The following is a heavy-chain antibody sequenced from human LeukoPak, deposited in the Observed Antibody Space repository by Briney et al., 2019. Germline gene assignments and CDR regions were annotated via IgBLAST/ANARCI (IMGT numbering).Heavy chain of an antibody. CDR3: AKLSSYYYASGSYPDY. J-gene: IGHJ4*02. D-gene: IGHD3-10*01. CDR2: ISSSSSYI. V-gene: IGHV3-21*04. CDR1: GFTFSHYS. Sequence: GGSLRLSCAASGFTFSHYSMNWVRQAPGKGLEWVSSISSSSSYIYYADSVRGRFTISRDNSKNTLYLQMNSLRAEDTAVYYCAKLSSYYYASGSYPDYWGQGTLVTVSS.